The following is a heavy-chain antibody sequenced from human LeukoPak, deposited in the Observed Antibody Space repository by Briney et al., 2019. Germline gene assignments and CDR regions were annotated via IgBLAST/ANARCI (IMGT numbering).Heavy chain of an antibody. J-gene: IGHJ4*02. CDR3: ARWGYFDSSTYFVVEY. CDR2: IHYSGST. Sequence: PSETLSLTCAVSGGSISRYYWNWIRQPPGERLEWIGWIHYSGSTAYNPSLESRVTMSVDMSKNHISLEMTSVTAADTATYYCARWGYFDSSTYFVVEYWGQGVLVTVSS. V-gene: IGHV4-59*01. D-gene: IGHD3-22*01. CDR1: GGSISRYY.